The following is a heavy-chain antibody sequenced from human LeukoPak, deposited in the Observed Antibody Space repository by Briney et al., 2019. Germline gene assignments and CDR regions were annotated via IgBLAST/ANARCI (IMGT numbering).Heavy chain of an antibody. J-gene: IGHJ4*02. CDR2: ISGSGGST. CDR1: GITLSNYG. D-gene: IGHD3-22*01. Sequence: GGSLRLSCAVSGITLSNYGMSWVRQAPGKGLEWVAGISGSGGSTNYADSVKGRFTISRDNPKNTLYLQMNSLTVEDPAVYFCAKRGVVIRVILVGFHKEAYYFDSWGQGALVTVSS. V-gene: IGHV3-23*01. CDR3: AKRGVVIRVILVGFHKEAYYFDS.